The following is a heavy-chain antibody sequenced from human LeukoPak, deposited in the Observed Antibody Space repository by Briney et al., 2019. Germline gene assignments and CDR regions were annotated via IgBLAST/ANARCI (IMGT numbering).Heavy chain of an antibody. CDR2: ISGDGGST. CDR3: AKDMSRTWFGAFWSRDYYYGMDV. V-gene: IGHV3-43*02. CDR1: GFTFDDYA. J-gene: IGHJ6*02. D-gene: IGHD3-10*01. Sequence: GGSLRLSCAASGFTFDDYAMHWVRQAPGKGLEWVSLISGDGGSTYYADSVKGRFTISRDNSKNSLYLQMNSLRTEDTALYYCAKDMSRTWFGAFWSRDYYYGMDVWGQGTTVTVSS.